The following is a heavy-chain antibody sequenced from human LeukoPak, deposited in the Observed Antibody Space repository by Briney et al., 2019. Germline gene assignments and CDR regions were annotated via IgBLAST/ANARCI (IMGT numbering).Heavy chain of an antibody. CDR2: ISSSGST. CDR1: GGSISSYY. J-gene: IGHJ4*02. CDR3: ARVSHYGSGSYFFDY. Sequence: SETLSLTCTVSGGSISSYYWSWTRQPAGKRLGWIGRISSSGSTYSNPSLKSRVTISVDTSKNQFSLKLTSVTAADTAVYYCARVSHYGSGSYFFDYWGQGTLVTVSS. V-gene: IGHV4-4*07. D-gene: IGHD3-10*01.